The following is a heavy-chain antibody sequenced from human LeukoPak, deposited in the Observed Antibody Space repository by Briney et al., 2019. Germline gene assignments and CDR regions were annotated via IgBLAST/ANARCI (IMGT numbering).Heavy chain of an antibody. Sequence: SETLSLTCTVSGGSISSYYWSWIRQPPGKGLEWIGYIYYSGSTNYNPSLKSRVTISVDTSKNQFSLKLSSVTAADTAVYYCARNPSLSGYGGYYYYYMDVWGKGTTVTISS. CDR1: GGSISSYY. J-gene: IGHJ6*03. D-gene: IGHD5-12*01. CDR2: IYYSGST. CDR3: ARNPSLSGYGGYYYYYMDV. V-gene: IGHV4-59*01.